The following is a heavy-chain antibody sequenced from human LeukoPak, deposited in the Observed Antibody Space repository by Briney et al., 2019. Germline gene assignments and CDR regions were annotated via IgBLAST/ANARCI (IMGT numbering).Heavy chain of an antibody. CDR2: IIPIFGTA. D-gene: IGHD4-11*01. Sequence: ASVKVPCKASGGTFSSYAISWVRQAPGQGLEWMGGIIPIFGTANYAQKFQGRVTITTDESTSTAYMELSSLRSEDTAVYYCARGPYSNYSMDVWGKGTTVTVSS. J-gene: IGHJ6*03. V-gene: IGHV1-69*05. CDR1: GGTFSSYA. CDR3: ARGPYSNYSMDV.